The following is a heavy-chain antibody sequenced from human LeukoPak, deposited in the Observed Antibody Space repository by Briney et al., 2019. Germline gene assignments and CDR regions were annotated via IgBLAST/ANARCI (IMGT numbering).Heavy chain of an antibody. J-gene: IGHJ4*02. D-gene: IGHD4-23*01. CDR3: ARAEGGYDSPTIPRSYRSTVVTPFFDY. V-gene: IGHV1-18*01. CDR2: ISAYNGNT. Sequence: ASVKVSCKASGYTFTSYGISWVRQAPGQGLEWMGWISAYNGNTNYAQKLQGRVTMTTDTSTSTAYMELRSLRSDDTAVYYCARAEGGYDSPTIPRSYRSTVVTPFFDYWGQGTLVTVSS. CDR1: GYTFTSYG.